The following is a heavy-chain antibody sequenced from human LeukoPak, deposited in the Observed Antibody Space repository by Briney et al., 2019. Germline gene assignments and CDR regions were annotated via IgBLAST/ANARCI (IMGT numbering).Heavy chain of an antibody. Sequence: SETLSLTCTVSGGAISSNYWSWIRQPAGKGLEWIGQIYTSGSTNYNPSLKSRVTMSVDTSKNQFSLKLSSVTAADTAVYYCARTAKYYYGSETYYFFDYWGQGTLVTVSS. J-gene: IGHJ4*02. D-gene: IGHD3-10*01. CDR3: ARTAKYYYGSETYYFFDY. CDR2: IYTSGST. CDR1: GGAISSNY. V-gene: IGHV4-4*07.